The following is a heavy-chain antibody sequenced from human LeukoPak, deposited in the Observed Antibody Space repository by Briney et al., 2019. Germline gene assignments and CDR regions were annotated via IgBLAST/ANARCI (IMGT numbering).Heavy chain of an antibody. CDR3: ARPRRGYGYFPSDY. J-gene: IGHJ4*02. CDR2: IHYSGTS. Sequence: PSETLSLTCTVSGDSLGSTTYYWGWIRQPPGKELEWIGSIHYSGTSNYNPSLKSRVILSVDTSKNQISLNLTSVTAADTAMYYCARPRRGYGYFPSDYWGQGTLATVSS. D-gene: IGHD5-18*01. V-gene: IGHV4-39*01. CDR1: GDSLGSTTYY.